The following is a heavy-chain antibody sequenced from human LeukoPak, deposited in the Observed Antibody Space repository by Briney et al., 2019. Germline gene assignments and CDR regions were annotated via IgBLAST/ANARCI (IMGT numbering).Heavy chain of an antibody. CDR3: ARAAYSGSYHSDY. J-gene: IGHJ4*02. CDR1: GGSISSGSYY. D-gene: IGHD1-26*01. CDR2: IYYSGST. V-gene: IGHV4-61*01. Sequence: SETLSLTCTVSGGSISSGSYYWNWIRQPPGKGLEWIGYIYYSGSTNYNPSLKSRVTISVDTSKNQFTLKLSSVTAADTAVYYCARAAYSGSYHSDYWGQGTLVTVSS.